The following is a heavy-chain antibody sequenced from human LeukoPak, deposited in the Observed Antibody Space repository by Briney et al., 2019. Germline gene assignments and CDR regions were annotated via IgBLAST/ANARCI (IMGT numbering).Heavy chain of an antibody. J-gene: IGHJ4*02. D-gene: IGHD4-17*01. Sequence: PGGSLRLSCAASGFTFSNYDMHWVRQAPGKGLEWVTFILYDGSNEYYADSVKGRFTISRDNSKNTLYLQMNSLRAEDTAVYYCAKDGSHDYGDYSCWGQGTLVTVSS. CDR2: ILYDGSNE. CDR1: GFTFSNYD. CDR3: AKDGSHDYGDYSC. V-gene: IGHV3-30*02.